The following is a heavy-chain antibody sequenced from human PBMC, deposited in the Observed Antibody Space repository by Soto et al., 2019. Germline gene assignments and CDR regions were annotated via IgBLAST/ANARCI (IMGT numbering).Heavy chain of an antibody. D-gene: IGHD3-9*01. CDR1: GYSFTSYW. CDR2: IYPGDSDT. J-gene: IGHJ4*02. CDR3: ARHVYYDVLKKNY. Sequence: GESLKISCKGSGYSFTSYWIGWVRQKAGKGPEWMGIIYPGDSDTRYSPSFQGQVTISADTSISTAYLEWSSLKASDTAIYYCARHVYYDVLKKNYWGQGTLVTVSS. V-gene: IGHV5-51*01.